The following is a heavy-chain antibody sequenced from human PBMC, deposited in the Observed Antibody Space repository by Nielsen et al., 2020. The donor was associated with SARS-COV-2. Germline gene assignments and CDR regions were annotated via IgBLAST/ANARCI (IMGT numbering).Heavy chain of an antibody. D-gene: IGHD4-11*01. CDR2: ISSSSSKT. Sequence: GESLKISCVASGFTFSSYTMTWVRQAPGKGLEWVSSISSSSSKTYYVDSVKGRFTISRDNAGKSLYLQMNSLRAEDTAVYYCARDAAYSRFDYWGQGTLVTASS. CDR1: GFTFSSYT. J-gene: IGHJ4*02. CDR3: ARDAAYSRFDY. V-gene: IGHV3-21*04.